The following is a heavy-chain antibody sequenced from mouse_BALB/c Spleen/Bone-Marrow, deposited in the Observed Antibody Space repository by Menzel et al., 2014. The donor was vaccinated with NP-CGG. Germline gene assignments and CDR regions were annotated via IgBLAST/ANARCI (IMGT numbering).Heavy chain of an antibody. CDR3: ARRGFWGRRDAMNY. J-gene: IGHJ4*01. CDR1: GFTFSGYG. Sequence: DVKVVESGADLVKPGGSLKLSCAASGFTFSGYGMSWVRQPPDKRLEWVGTISSGGTYTYYPVLVKGLFTISRDNAKNTLYLRMSSLKPEDKAIYYCARRGFWGRRDAMNYWGQGTSVTVSS. CDR2: ISSGGTYT. D-gene: IGHD4-1*01. V-gene: IGHV5-6*02.